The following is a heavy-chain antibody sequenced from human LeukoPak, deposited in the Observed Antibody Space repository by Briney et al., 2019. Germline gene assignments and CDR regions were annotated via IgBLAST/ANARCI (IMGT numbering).Heavy chain of an antibody. V-gene: IGHV1-2*02. J-gene: IGHJ4*02. Sequence: ASVKVSCKASGYTFTSYGISWVRQAPGQGLEWMGWINPNTGGTNYAQNFQGTVTMTRDASISTAYMELSRLRSDDTAVYYCARGYSSWYPDSWGQGTLVTVSS. CDR2: INPNTGGT. CDR1: GYTFTSYG. CDR3: ARGYSSWYPDS. D-gene: IGHD6-13*01.